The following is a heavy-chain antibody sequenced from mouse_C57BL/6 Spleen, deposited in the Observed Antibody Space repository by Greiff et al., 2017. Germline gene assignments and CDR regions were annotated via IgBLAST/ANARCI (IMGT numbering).Heavy chain of an antibody. J-gene: IGHJ2*01. CDR1: GFNIKDDY. Sequence: VQLQQSGAELVRPGASVKLSCTASGFNIKDDYMHWVKQRPEQGLEWIGWLYPENGDPEYASKFQGKATITADTTSNTAYLQLSSLTSEDAAVYYCTTTGSYGCWGQGTTLTVSS. CDR3: TTTGSYGC. D-gene: IGHD3-3*01. V-gene: IGHV14-4*01. CDR2: LYPENGDP.